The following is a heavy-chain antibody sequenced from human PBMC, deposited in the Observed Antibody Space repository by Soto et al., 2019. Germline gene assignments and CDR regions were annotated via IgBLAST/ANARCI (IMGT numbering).Heavy chain of an antibody. CDR1: GGSIGTYY. CDR3: ARPLYSYGPMDV. V-gene: IGHV4-59*01. Sequence: LSLTCTVSGGSIGTYYWSWIRQPPGKGLEWIGYIYYSGSTNYNPSLKSRVTISVDTSKSQFSLKLSSVTAADTAVYYCARPLYSYGPMDVWGQGTTVTVSS. CDR2: IYYSGST. J-gene: IGHJ6*02. D-gene: IGHD5-18*01.